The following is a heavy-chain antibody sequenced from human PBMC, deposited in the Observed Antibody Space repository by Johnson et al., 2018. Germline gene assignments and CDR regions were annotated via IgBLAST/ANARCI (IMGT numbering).Heavy chain of an antibody. D-gene: IGHD5-18*01. Sequence: QVQLQESGGGVVQXGRSLRLSCVASGFTFSRFGMHWVRQAPGTGLAWVAVISYDGRNKYYVDSVKCRFANYRNNSENTMYLQMNSLRPEDTAVYYCAKEDVASGTDMVLYYFDYWGQGTLVTVSS. CDR2: ISYDGRNK. CDR1: GFTFSRFG. CDR3: AKEDVASGTDMVLYYFDY. J-gene: IGHJ4*02. V-gene: IGHV3-30*18.